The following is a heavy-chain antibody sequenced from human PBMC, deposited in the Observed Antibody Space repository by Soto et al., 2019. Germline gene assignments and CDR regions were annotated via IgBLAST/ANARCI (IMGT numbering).Heavy chain of an antibody. CDR1: GFIFSNYA. J-gene: IGHJ5*02. D-gene: IGHD1-26*01. V-gene: IGHV3-30*04. Sequence: QVQLVESGGGAVQPGRSLRLSCAASGFIFSNYAIHWVRQAPGKGLEWVALISYDGYDKYYTDSVKGRFTISRDNSKNTLYLQMNSLRPEDTAVYYCARAPNRLGGFWFDPWGQGTLVTVSS. CDR2: ISYDGYDK. CDR3: ARAPNRLGGFWFDP.